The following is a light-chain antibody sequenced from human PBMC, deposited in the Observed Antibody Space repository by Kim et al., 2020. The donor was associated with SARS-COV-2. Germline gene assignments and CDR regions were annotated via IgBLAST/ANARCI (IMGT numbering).Light chain of an antibody. Sequence: SLSPGERATLSCRTSHNVSRNLAWYQHKPGQAPRLLIYDASNRATGIPARFSGSGSGTDFTLTISSLEPEDFAVYYCQQRSSWFAFGQGTKLEI. V-gene: IGKV3-11*01. CDR1: HNVSRN. J-gene: IGKJ2*01. CDR2: DAS. CDR3: QQRSSWFA.